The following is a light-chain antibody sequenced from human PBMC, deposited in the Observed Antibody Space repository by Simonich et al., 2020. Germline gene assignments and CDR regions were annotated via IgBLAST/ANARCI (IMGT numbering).Light chain of an antibody. CDR3: MQALQTPFT. Sequence: DIVMTQSPLSLPVTPGEPASISCRSSQSLLHSNGYNYLGWYLQKPGQSPQLLIYLGSKRASGGPDRFSGSGSGTDFTLKISRVEAEDVGVYYCMQALQTPFTFGPGTKVDIK. V-gene: IGKV2-28*01. CDR1: QSLLHSNGYNY. CDR2: LGS. J-gene: IGKJ3*01.